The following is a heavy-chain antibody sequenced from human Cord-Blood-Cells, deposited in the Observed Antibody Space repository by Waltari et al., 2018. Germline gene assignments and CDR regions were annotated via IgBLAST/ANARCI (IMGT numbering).Heavy chain of an antibody. D-gene: IGHD6-13*01. Sequence: QVQLVQSGAEVKKPGSSVKVSCKAAGGTFSSYAISWVRQAPGQGLEWMGRISPILGIANYAQKFQGRVTITADKSTSTAYMELSSLRSEDTAVYYCARVTAAGRGAFDIWGQGTMVTVSS. V-gene: IGHV1-69*09. CDR1: GGTFSSYA. CDR3: ARVTAAGRGAFDI. CDR2: ISPILGIA. J-gene: IGHJ3*02.